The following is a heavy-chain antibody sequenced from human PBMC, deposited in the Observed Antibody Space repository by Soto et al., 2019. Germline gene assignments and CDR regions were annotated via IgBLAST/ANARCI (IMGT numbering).Heavy chain of an antibody. Sequence: SETLSLTCTVSGGSISSYYWSWIRQPPGKGLEWIGYTYYSGSTNYNPSLKSRVTISVDTSKNQFSLKLSSVTAAGTAVYYCARSFKGIAAAGLYGMDVWGQGTTVTVSS. J-gene: IGHJ6*02. CDR1: GGSISSYY. CDR3: ARSFKGIAAAGLYGMDV. V-gene: IGHV4-59*01. D-gene: IGHD6-13*01. CDR2: TYYSGST.